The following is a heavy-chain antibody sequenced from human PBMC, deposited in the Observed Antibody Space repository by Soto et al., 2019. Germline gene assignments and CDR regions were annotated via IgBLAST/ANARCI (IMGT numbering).Heavy chain of an antibody. D-gene: IGHD2-15*01. V-gene: IGHV4-39*01. CDR1: GGSISSSSYY. J-gene: IGHJ4*02. Sequence: QLQLQESGPGLVKPSETLSLTCTVSGGSISSSSYYWGWIRQPPGKGLEWIGSIYYSGSTYYNPSLKSRLTISVDTSKIQFSRKLSSVTAADTAVYYCARHTPAISISDHWGQGTLVTVSS. CDR3: ARHTPAISISDH. CDR2: IYYSGST.